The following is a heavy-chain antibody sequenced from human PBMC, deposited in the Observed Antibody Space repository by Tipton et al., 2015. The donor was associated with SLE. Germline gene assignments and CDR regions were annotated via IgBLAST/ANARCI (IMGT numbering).Heavy chain of an antibody. V-gene: IGHV4-34*12. CDR1: GESFNGYF. Sequence: TLSLTCAVYGESFNGYFWTWIRQPPGKGLEWIAEIIHSGVTNYNPSLRSRVTISVDMSRNQVSLKLTSVTAADTAVYYCARVAPTEVFYYWGQGTLVTVSS. CDR3: ARVAPTEVFYY. J-gene: IGHJ4*02. CDR2: IIHSGVT. D-gene: IGHD1-1*01.